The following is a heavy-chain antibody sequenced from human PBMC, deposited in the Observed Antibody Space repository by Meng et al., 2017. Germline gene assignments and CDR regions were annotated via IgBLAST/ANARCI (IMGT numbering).Heavy chain of an antibody. CDR3: RLAYCDSDCGDY. V-gene: IGHV6-1*01. CDR2: TYYRSKWYN. J-gene: IGHJ4*02. D-gene: IGHD2-21*02. Sequence: QVQLQQSGPGLVKPSQTLSLTCAIPGDSISSNSAAWIWIRQSPSRGLEWLGRTYYRSKWYNDYAVSVRGRITINPDTSKNQFSLKLSSVTAADTALYYCRLAYCDSDCGDYWGQGILVTVSS. CDR1: GDSISSNSAA.